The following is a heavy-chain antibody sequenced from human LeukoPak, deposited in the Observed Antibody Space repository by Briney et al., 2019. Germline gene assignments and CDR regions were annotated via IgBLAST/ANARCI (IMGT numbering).Heavy chain of an antibody. Sequence: GASVKVSCKASGYTFTTYYMHWVRQAPGQGLEWMGIINPSGGSTSYAQKFQGRVTMTRDTSTSTVYMELSSLRSEDTAVYYCARDRWGRGYCSTTSCQNLGGNDAFDIWGQGTMVTVSS. CDR2: INPSGGST. V-gene: IGHV1-46*01. J-gene: IGHJ3*02. CDR3: ARDRWGRGYCSTTSCQNLGGNDAFDI. CDR1: GYTFTTYY. D-gene: IGHD2-2*01.